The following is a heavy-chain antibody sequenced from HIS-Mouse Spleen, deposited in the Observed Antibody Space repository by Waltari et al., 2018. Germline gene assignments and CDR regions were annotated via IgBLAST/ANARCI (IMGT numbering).Heavy chain of an antibody. CDR3: ARVYYDFWSGYYY. V-gene: IGHV1-8*01. CDR2: MNPNGGNT. J-gene: IGHJ4*02. Sequence: QAQLVQFGAEVKKPGVSVKVSCKASGYTFTSYEINVVAQATGQGLGGLGWMNPNGGNTGYAQKFQGRVTMTRNTSISTAYMELSSLRSEDTAVYYCARVYYDFWSGYYYWGQGTLVTVSS. CDR1: GYTFTSYE. D-gene: IGHD3-3*01.